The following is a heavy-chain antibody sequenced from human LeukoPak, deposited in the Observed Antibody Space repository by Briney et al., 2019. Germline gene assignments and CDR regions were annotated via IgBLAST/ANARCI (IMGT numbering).Heavy chain of an antibody. J-gene: IGHJ4*02. CDR1: GYTFSYSY. V-gene: IGHV1-2*02. D-gene: IGHD3-10*01. CDR2: ISPNNGDT. CDR3: VRSPIGASAY. Sequence: GASVKDSRQPSGYTFSYSYIHWVRPPPGVGVPWMGGISPNNGDTNYAEDVQGRVTMTRDTSIRTAYMELTRLTLNDTAVYYCVRSPIGASAYWGRGTLVTVSS.